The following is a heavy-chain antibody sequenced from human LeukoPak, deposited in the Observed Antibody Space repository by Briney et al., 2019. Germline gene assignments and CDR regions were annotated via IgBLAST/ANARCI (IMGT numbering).Heavy chain of an antibody. CDR1: GGSFSGYY. J-gene: IGHJ3*02. V-gene: IGHV4-34*01. CDR3: AKSNGYGLVDI. Sequence: SSETLSLTCAVYGGSFSGYYWSWIRQPPGKGLEWIGEINHSGSTNYNPSLKSRVTISVDTSRNQFSLKLNSVTAADTAVYYCAKSNGYGLVDIWGQGTMVTVSS. CDR2: INHSGST. D-gene: IGHD3-10*01.